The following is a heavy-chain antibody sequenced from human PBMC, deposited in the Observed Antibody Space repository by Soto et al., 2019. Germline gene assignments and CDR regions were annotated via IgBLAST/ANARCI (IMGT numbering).Heavy chain of an antibody. Sequence: GGSLRLSCAASGFTFSSYAMSWVRQAPGKGLEWVSAISGSGGSTYYADSVKGRFTISRDNSKNTLYLQMNSLRAEDTAVYYCLLTDIVVVPAATPQTHTGGNAFDIWGQGTMVTVSS. J-gene: IGHJ3*02. V-gene: IGHV3-23*01. D-gene: IGHD2-2*01. CDR3: LLTDIVVVPAATPQTHTGGNAFDI. CDR1: GFTFSSYA. CDR2: ISGSGGST.